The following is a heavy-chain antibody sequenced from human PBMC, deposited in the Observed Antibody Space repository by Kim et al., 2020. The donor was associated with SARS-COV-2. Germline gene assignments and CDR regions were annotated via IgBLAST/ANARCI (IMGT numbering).Heavy chain of an antibody. Sequence: GGSLRLSCAASGFTFSDYYMSWIRQAPGKGLEWVSYISSSSSYTNYADSVKGRFTISRDNAKNSLYLQMNSLRAEDTAVYYCARDLFFGSGIPNWFDPWGQGTLVTVSS. CDR2: ISSSSSYT. V-gene: IGHV3-11*06. J-gene: IGHJ5*02. CDR1: GFTFSDYY. CDR3: ARDLFFGSGIPNWFDP. D-gene: IGHD3-10*01.